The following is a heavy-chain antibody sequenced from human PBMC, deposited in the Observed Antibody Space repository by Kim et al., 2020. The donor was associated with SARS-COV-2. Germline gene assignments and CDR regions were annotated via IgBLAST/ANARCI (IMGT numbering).Heavy chain of an antibody. D-gene: IGHD2-2*01. CDR2: MNPNSGNT. Sequence: ASVKVSCKASGYTFTSYDINWVRQATGQGLEWMGWMNPNSGNTGYAQKFQGRVTMTRNTSISTAYMELSSLRSEDTAVYYCARSYKTRDCSSTSCYFYYLFDYWGQGPLVTVSS. CDR1: GYTFTSYD. V-gene: IGHV1-8*01. CDR3: ARSYKTRDCSSTSCYFYYLFDY. J-gene: IGHJ4*02.